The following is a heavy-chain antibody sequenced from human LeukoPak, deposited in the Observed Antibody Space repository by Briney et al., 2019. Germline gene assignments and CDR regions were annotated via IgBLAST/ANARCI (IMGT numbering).Heavy chain of an antibody. J-gene: IGHJ6*02. CDR3: ARDTVDTANAV. V-gene: IGHV3-7*01. CDR2: INHNGNVN. D-gene: IGHD5-18*01. Sequence: PGGSLRLSCAASGFTFSSYWMNWARQAPGKGLEWVASINHNGNVNYYVDSVKGRFTISRDNAKNTLYLQMNSLRAEDTAVYYCARDTVDTANAVWGQGTTVTVS. CDR1: GFTFSSYW.